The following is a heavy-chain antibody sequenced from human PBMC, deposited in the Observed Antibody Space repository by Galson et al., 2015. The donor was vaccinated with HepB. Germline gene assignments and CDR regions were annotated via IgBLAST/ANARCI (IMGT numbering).Heavy chain of an antibody. Sequence: SLRLSCAASGFTFSSYGMHWVRQAPGKGLEWVAVISYDGSNKYYADSVKGRFTISRDNSKNTLYLQMNSLRAEDTAVYYCAKYSSSWYGAFDIWGQGTMVTVSS. CDR2: ISYDGSNK. J-gene: IGHJ3*02. D-gene: IGHD6-13*01. CDR3: AKYSSSWYGAFDI. CDR1: GFTFSSYG. V-gene: IGHV3-30*18.